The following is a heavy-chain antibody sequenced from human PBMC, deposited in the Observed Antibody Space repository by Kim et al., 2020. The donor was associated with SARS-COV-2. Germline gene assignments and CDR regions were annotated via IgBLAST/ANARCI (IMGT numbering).Heavy chain of an antibody. D-gene: IGHD6-6*01. CDR2: IYPGDSDT. CDR1: GYSFTSYW. J-gene: IGHJ6*02. Sequence: GESLKISCKGSGYSFTSYWIGWVRQMPGKGLEWMGIIYPGDSDTRYSPSFQGQVTISADKSISTAYLQWSSLKASDTAMYYCARSIAARSNYYYYYGMDVWGQGTTVTVSS. CDR3: ARSIAARSNYYYYYGMDV. V-gene: IGHV5-51*01.